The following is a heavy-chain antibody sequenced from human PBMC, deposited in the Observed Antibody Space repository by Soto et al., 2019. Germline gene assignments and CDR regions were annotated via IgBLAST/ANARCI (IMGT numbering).Heavy chain of an antibody. CDR1: GFTFSNAW. CDR2: IKSKTDGGTT. Sequence: GSLRLSCAASGFTFSNAWMNWVRQAPGKGLEWVGRIKSKTDGGTTDYAAPVKGRFTISRDDSKNTLYLQMNSLKTEDTAVYYCTTDLWYYDSSGYYPDFDYWGQGTLVTVSS. V-gene: IGHV3-15*07. CDR3: TTDLWYYDSSGYYPDFDY. J-gene: IGHJ4*02. D-gene: IGHD3-22*01.